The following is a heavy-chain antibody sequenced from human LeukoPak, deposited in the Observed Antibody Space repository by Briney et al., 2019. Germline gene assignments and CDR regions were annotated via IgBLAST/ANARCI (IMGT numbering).Heavy chain of an antibody. CDR1: GGSISSGSYY. J-gene: IGHJ5*02. V-gene: IGHV4-61*01. CDR2: IYYSGST. Sequence: TSETLSLTCTVSGGSISSGSYYWSWIRQPPGKGLEWIGYIYYSGSTNYNPSLKSRVTISVDTSKNQFSLKLSSVTAADTAVYYCAEGVGATGAWGQGTLVTVSS. CDR3: AEGVGATGA. D-gene: IGHD1-26*01.